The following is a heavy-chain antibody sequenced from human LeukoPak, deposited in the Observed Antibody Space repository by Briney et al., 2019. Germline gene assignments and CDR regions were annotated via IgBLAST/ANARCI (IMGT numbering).Heavy chain of an antibody. CDR1: GYTFTSYG. D-gene: IGHD6-13*01. V-gene: IGHV1-69*13. J-gene: IGHJ6*03. CDR2: IIPIFGTA. CDR3: ARGTYSSSWYRYYYYYYMDV. Sequence: ASVKVSCKASGYTFTSYGISWVRQAPGQGLEWMGGIIPIFGTANYAQKFQGRVTITADESTSTAYMELSSLRSEDTAVYYCARGTYSSSWYRYYYYYYMDVWGKGTTVTISS.